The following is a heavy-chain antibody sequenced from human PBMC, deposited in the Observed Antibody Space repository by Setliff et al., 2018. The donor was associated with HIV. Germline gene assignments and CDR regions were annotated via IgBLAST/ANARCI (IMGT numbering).Heavy chain of an antibody. CDR2: IRYDGSNK. CDR3: ARGQASNDYGVSF. D-gene: IGHD4-17*01. J-gene: IGHJ3*01. Sequence: PGGSLRLSCAASGFTFSSYGMHWVRQAPGKGLEWVAFIRYDGSNKYYADSVKGRFTISRDNSKNTLYLQMNSLRAEDTAVYYCARGQASNDYGVSFWGQGTMVTVSS. CDR1: GFTFSSYG. V-gene: IGHV3-30*02.